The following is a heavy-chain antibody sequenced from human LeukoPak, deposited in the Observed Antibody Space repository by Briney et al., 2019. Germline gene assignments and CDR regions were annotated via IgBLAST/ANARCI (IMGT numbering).Heavy chain of an antibody. Sequence: GGSLRLSCAASGFTFSSYWMSWVRQAPGKGLEWVANIKQDGSEKYYVDSMKGRFTISRDNAKNSLYLQMNSLRAEDTAVYYCARDAVLGITMILDAFDIWGQGTMVTVSS. CDR3: ARDAVLGITMILDAFDI. J-gene: IGHJ3*02. CDR2: IKQDGSEK. V-gene: IGHV3-7*01. CDR1: GFTFSSYW. D-gene: IGHD3-22*01.